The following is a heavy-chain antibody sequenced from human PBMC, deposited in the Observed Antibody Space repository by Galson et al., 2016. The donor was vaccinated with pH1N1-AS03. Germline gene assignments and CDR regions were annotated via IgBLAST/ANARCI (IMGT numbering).Heavy chain of an antibody. D-gene: IGHD1-26*01. CDR2: ISLSGST. J-gene: IGHJ4*02. Sequence: SETLSLTCTVSGGSISGTSYYWSWIRQPAGKGLEWIGRISLSGSTNYNPSLKSRVSMSVDTSKNQFSLQLNSVTPEDTAIYYCARDHLGAGPAFDYWGQGILVTVTS. CDR1: GGSISGTSYY. V-gene: IGHV4-4*07. CDR3: ARDHLGAGPAFDY.